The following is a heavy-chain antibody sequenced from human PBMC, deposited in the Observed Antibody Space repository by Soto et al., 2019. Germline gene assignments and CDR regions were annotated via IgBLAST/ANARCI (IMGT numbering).Heavy chain of an antibody. V-gene: IGHV3-48*01. CDR3: ARLTYYYDSSGNYPSNFDY. CDR2: ISSSSSTI. Sequence: PGGSLRLSCAASGFTFSSYSMNWVRQALGKGLEWVSYISSSSSTIYYADSVKGRFTISRDNAKNSLYLQMNSLRAEDTAVYFCARLTYYYDSSGNYPSNFDYWGQGTLVTVSS. J-gene: IGHJ4*02. CDR1: GFTFSSYS. D-gene: IGHD3-22*01.